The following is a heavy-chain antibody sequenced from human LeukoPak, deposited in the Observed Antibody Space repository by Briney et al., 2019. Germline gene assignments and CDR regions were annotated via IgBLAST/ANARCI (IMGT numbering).Heavy chain of an antibody. CDR3: ARDYYDSSGYYWGNWFDP. D-gene: IGHD3-22*01. CDR2: IIPIFGTA. Sequence: AASVKVSCKASGGTFSSCAISWVRQAPGQGLEWMGGIIPIFGTANYAQKFQGRVTITADESTSTAYMELSSLRSEDTAVYYCARDYYDSSGYYWGNWFDPWGQGTLVTVSS. V-gene: IGHV1-69*13. CDR1: GGTFSSCA. J-gene: IGHJ5*02.